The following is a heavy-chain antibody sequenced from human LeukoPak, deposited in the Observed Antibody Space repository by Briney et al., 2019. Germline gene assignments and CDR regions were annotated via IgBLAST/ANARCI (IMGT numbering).Heavy chain of an antibody. D-gene: IGHD3-10*01. CDR2: ISSSSSYI. V-gene: IGHV3-21*01. Sequence: PGGSLRLSCAASGFTFSSYSMNWVRQAPGKGLEWVSSISSSSSYIYYADSVKGRFTISRDNVKNSLYLQMNSLRDEDTAVYYCARESSGVLGFDSWGQGTLVTVSS. CDR3: ARESSGVLGFDS. CDR1: GFTFSSYS. J-gene: IGHJ4*02.